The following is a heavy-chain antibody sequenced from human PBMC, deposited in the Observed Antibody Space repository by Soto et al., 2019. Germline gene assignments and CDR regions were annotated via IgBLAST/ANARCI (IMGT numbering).Heavy chain of an antibody. CDR3: ARGGGVGVAGSAAFDM. Sequence: QLHLVQSGAVVKKPGASVTVSCSASGYPVTAYYMHWVRQAPGRGLEWMGGINPATGAAKYTQTFQGRATTPRGTSTSTGFMELSGPTSEDTAVFYCARGGGVGVAGSAAFDMWGQGTLVTVSS. CDR1: GYPVTAYY. V-gene: IGHV1-2*02. CDR2: INPATGAA. D-gene: IGHD3-3*01. J-gene: IGHJ3*02.